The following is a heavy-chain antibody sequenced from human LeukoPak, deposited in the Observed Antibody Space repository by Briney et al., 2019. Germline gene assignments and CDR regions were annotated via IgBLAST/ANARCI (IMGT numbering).Heavy chain of an antibody. CDR1: GGSISSYY. CDR3: ARVASSWFTDY. V-gene: IGHV4-59*01. J-gene: IGHJ4*02. D-gene: IGHD6-13*01. Sequence: PSDTLSLTCTVSGGSISSYYWSWIRQPPVKGLEWIGYIYYSGSTNYNPSLKSRVTISVDTSKNQFSLKLSSVTAADTAVYYCARVASSWFTDYWGQGTLVTVSS. CDR2: IYYSGST.